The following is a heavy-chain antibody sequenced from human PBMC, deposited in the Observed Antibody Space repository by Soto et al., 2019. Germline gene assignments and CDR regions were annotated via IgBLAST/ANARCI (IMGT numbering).Heavy chain of an antibody. D-gene: IGHD2-21*02. V-gene: IGHV4-39*07. J-gene: IGHJ6*02. CDR3: ARDLWGYCGADCYPLDV. CDR2: IYYSGST. CDR1: GGSISGSSYY. Sequence: SETLSLTCTVSGGSISGSSYYWGWIRQPPGKGLEWIGSIYYSGSTYYNPSLKNRVTISVDTSKNQFSLKLGSVTAADTAVYYCARDLWGYCGADCYPLDVWGQGTTVTVSS.